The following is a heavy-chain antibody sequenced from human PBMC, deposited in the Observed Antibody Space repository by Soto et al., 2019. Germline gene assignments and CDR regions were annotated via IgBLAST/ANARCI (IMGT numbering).Heavy chain of an antibody. CDR1: GFTVSSNY. J-gene: IGHJ6*02. V-gene: IGHV3-53*01. CDR2: IYSGGST. CDR3: ARDLDSGYSSGWYSYGMDV. Sequence: GSLRLSCAASGFTVSSNYMSWVRQAPGKGLEWVSVIYSGGSTYYTDSVKGRFTISRDNSKNTLYLQMNSLRAEDTAVYYCARDLDSGYSSGWYSYGMDVWGQGTTVTVSS. D-gene: IGHD6-19*01.